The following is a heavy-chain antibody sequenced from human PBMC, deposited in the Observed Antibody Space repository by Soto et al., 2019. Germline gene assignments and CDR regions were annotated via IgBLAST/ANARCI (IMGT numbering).Heavy chain of an antibody. D-gene: IGHD6-19*01. Sequence: QVQLKEAGPGLVKTSQTLSLTCTVSGGSVSRSGFYWTWIRQHPERGLEWIGLIFDTANTYSTPFIKSRLTILPDTSKTQLSLRLTSVTAADTAVYFSASADSNGWSWFDPWGQGTLVTVSS. J-gene: IGHJ5*02. CDR2: IFDTANT. V-gene: IGHV4-31*03. CDR1: GGSVSRSGFY. CDR3: ASADSNGWSWFDP.